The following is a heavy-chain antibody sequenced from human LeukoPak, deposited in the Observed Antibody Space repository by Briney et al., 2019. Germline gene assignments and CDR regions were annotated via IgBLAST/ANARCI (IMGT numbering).Heavy chain of an antibody. CDR1: GYTFTKYG. CDR3: ARAHCSSTTRFFDD. D-gene: IGHD2-2*01. V-gene: IGHV1-18*01. J-gene: IGHJ4*02. Sequence: GASVKVSFKASGYTFTKYGISWVRQAPGQGLEWMGWISGYSGNTEYAQNVQGRVTMTTDTSASTVYMDLRSLRSDDTAVYFCARAHCSSTTRFFDDWGQGSLVTVSS. CDR2: ISGYSGNT.